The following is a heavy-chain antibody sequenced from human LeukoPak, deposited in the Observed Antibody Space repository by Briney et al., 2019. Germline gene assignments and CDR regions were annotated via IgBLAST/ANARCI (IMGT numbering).Heavy chain of an antibody. Sequence: ASVKVSCKASGYTFTGYQIYWLRQPPGQGLEWVGWIKPSSGDKLYEQKFQGRVTMTRDKHISSAYMELSSLRSEDTAGYYCARKSAGFLTAWVQGTLVTVSS. V-gene: IGHV1-2*02. D-gene: IGHD2/OR15-2a*01. CDR1: GYTFTGYQ. J-gene: IGHJ5*02. CDR2: IKPSSGDK. CDR3: ARKSAGFLTA.